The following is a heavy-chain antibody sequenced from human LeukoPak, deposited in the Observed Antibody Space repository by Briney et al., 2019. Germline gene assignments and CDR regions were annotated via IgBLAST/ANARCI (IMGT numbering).Heavy chain of an antibody. V-gene: IGHV1-18*01. D-gene: IGHD5-12*01. CDR2: ISAYNGNT. J-gene: IGHJ2*01. Sequence: AAVTDSHKACGYTFTSYGISWVRQAPGQGLEWMGWISAYNGNTNYAQKLQGRVTKTTDTSTSTAYMELRSLRSDDTAVYYCARGSGYDSPFWYFDLWGRGTLVTVSS. CDR1: GYTFTSYG. CDR3: ARGSGYDSPFWYFDL.